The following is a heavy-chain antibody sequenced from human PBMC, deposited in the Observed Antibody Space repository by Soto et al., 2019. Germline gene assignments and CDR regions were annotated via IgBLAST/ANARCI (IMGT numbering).Heavy chain of an antibody. CDR2: ISSSSSTI. J-gene: IGHJ6*02. Sequence: GGSLRLSCAASGFTFSSYSMNWVRQAPGKGLEWVSYISSSSSTIYYADSVKGRLTISRDNAKNSLYLQMNSLRDEDTAVYYCARDLTADYGSGSYYNYYYYGMDDWGQGTTVTVSS. CDR3: ARDLTADYGSGSYYNYYYYGMDD. D-gene: IGHD3-10*01. CDR1: GFTFSSYS. V-gene: IGHV3-48*02.